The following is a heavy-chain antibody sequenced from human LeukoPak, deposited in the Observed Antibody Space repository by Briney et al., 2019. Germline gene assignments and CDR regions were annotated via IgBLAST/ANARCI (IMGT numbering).Heavy chain of an antibody. CDR2: IRYDGSNK. V-gene: IGHV3-30*04. J-gene: IGHJ4*02. Sequence: PGRSLRLSCAASGFTFSSYAMHWVRQAPGKGLEWVAFIRYDGSNKYYADSVKGRFTISRDNSKNTLYLQMNSLRAEDTAVYYCARVDSSGWSLDYWGQGTLVTVSS. CDR1: GFTFSSYA. D-gene: IGHD6-19*01. CDR3: ARVDSSGWSLDY.